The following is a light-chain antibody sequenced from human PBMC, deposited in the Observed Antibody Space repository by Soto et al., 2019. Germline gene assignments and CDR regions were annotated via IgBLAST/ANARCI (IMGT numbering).Light chain of an antibody. CDR2: EAT. J-gene: IGKJ1*01. CDR1: QGLKF. V-gene: IGKV1-5*01. Sequence: DIPMTQSPSSVSSSVGDTVPITCRASQGLKFLAWYQQKPGKAPRLLIYEATNLESGVPSRFSGSGSVTEFTLTITSLQPDDFATYYCQQYKDYTYTFGQGTKVDIK. CDR3: QQYKDYTYT.